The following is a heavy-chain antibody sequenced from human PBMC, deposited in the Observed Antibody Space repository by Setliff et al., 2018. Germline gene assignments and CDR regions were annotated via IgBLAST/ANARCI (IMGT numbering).Heavy chain of an antibody. Sequence: EASVKVSCKASGYTFTKNGIHWMRQAPGQGHEWMGWINAGNGDTKYSQKFQDRVTITRDTSASTAYMELSSLRSEDTAVYYCARRVLIAVLNLYYFEYWGQGTLVTVSS. CDR3: ARRVLIAVLNLYYFEY. V-gene: IGHV1-3*01. D-gene: IGHD6-19*01. J-gene: IGHJ4*02. CDR1: GYTFTKNG. CDR2: INAGNGDT.